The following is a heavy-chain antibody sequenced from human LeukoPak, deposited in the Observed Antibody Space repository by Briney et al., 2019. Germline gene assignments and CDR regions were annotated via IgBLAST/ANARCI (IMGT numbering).Heavy chain of an antibody. CDR1: GITFSTYW. V-gene: IGHV3-74*01. J-gene: IGHJ4*02. CDR2: INSDASST. CDR3: ARGRYFDY. Sequence: GGSLRLSCAASGITFSTYWMPWVRQAPGKGLVWVSRINSDASSTSYAHSVKGRFTISRDNAKNTLYLQMNSLRAEDTAVYYCARGRYFDYWGQGTLVTVSS.